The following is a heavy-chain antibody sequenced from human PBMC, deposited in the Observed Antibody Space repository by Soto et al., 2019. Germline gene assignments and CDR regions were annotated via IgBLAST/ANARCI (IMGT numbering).Heavy chain of an antibody. J-gene: IGHJ6*02. Sequence: EVQLVESGGGLVQPGGSLRLSCLASGFTFNNYWMTWVRQAPGKGLDWVAQIKQDGSVKYYVDSVKGRFTISRDNAKNSLYLQMNSLTVEDTALYYCVRDAPYNRNDLHDYGMDVWGQGTTVTVSS. CDR3: VRDAPYNRNDLHDYGMDV. CDR1: GFTFNNYW. D-gene: IGHD1-1*01. V-gene: IGHV3-7*04. CDR2: IKQDGSVK.